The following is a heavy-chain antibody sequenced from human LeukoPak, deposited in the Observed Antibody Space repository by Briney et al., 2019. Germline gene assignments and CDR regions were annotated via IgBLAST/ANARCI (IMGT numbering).Heavy chain of an antibody. J-gene: IGHJ5*02. CDR2: IDHSGST. D-gene: IGHD3-10*01. CDR1: GYSISSGYY. Sequence: SETLSLTCTVSGYSISSGYYWGWIRQPPGKGLEWTGSIDHSGSTYYNPSLKSRITISVDTSKNQFSLKLSSVTAADTAVYYCARAVTMVRGTEWFDPWGQGTLVTVSS. CDR3: ARAVTMVRGTEWFDP. V-gene: IGHV4-38-2*02.